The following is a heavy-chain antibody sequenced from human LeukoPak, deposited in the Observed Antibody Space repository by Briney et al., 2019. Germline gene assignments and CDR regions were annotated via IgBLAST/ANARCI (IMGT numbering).Heavy chain of an antibody. V-gene: IGHV4-31*03. Sequence: SETLSLTCTVSGGSISSGGYYWSWIRQHPGKGLEWIGYIYYSGSTYYNPSLKSRVTISVDTSNNQFSLKLRSVTAADTAVYYCARAYDSSGYYSKRDNYFDYWGQGTLVTVSS. CDR1: GGSISSGGYY. CDR3: ARAYDSSGYYSKRDNYFDY. CDR2: IYYSGST. J-gene: IGHJ4*02. D-gene: IGHD3-22*01.